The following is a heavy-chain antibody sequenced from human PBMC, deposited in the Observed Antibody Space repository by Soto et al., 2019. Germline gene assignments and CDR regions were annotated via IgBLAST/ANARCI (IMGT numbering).Heavy chain of an antibody. CDR1: GFTFRNYA. J-gene: IGHJ3*02. V-gene: IGHV3-23*01. CDR3: ARKGTVAASHDALDI. Sequence: PGGSLRLSCAASGFTFRNYAMSWVRQAPGKGPEWVSGISGSGGSTSYADSVKGRFTISRDNSKNTLDLQMYSLRVDDTAVYYCARKGTVAASHDALDIWGQGTMVTVSS. CDR2: ISGSGGST. D-gene: IGHD2-15*01.